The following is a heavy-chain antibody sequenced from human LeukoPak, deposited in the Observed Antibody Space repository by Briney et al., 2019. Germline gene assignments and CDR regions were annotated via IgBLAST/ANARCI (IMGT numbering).Heavy chain of an antibody. CDR2: ISGSGGST. V-gene: IGHV3-23*01. D-gene: IGHD1-20*01. CDR3: AKNLDNWNGIAFDY. CDR1: GFTFSRYA. J-gene: IGHJ4*02. Sequence: GGSLRLSCAASGFTFSRYAMSWVRQAPGKGLEWVSAISGSGGSTYYADSVKGRFTTSRDNSKNTLYLQMNSLRAEDTVVYYCAKNLDNWNGIAFDYWGQGTLVTVSS.